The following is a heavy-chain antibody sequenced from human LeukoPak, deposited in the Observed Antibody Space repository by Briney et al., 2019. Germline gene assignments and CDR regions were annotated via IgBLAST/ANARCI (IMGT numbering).Heavy chain of an antibody. D-gene: IGHD1-26*01. CDR2: ISSSGTYT. CDR3: AKIAGTYSPDY. J-gene: IGHJ4*02. V-gene: IGHV3-11*06. Sequence: GGSLRLSCAASGFSFSDYYMTWIRQAPGKGLEWVSYISSSGTYTNYADSVKGRFTISRDNAKTSLYLQMNSLSAEDTAVYYCAKIAGTYSPDYWGQGTLVTASS. CDR1: GFSFSDYY.